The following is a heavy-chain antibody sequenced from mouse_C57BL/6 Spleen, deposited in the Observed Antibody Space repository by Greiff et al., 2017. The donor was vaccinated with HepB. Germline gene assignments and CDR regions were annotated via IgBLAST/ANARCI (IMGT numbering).Heavy chain of an antibody. CDR1: GYSITSGYY. V-gene: IGHV3-6*01. D-gene: IGHD3-2*02. J-gene: IGHJ3*01. CDR2: ISYDGSN. Sequence: EVKLQESGPGLVKPSQSLSLTCSVTGYSITSGYYWNWIRQFPGNKLEWMGYISYDGSNNYNPSLKNRISITRDTSKNQFFLKLNSVTTEDTATYDCARGQLRLRGFAYWGQGTLVTVSA. CDR3: ARGQLRLRGFAY.